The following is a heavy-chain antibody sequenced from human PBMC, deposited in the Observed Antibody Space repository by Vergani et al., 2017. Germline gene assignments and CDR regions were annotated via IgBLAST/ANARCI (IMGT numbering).Heavy chain of an antibody. J-gene: IGHJ6*02. V-gene: IGHV3-33*01. CDR2: IWYDGSNK. CDR3: ARDGAYGSGIYRYYYYGMDV. Sequence: QVQLVESGGGVVQPGRSLRLSCAASGFTFSSYGMHWVRQAPGKGLEWVAVIWYDGSNKYYADSVKGRFTISRDNSKNTLYLQMNSQRAEDTAVYYCARDGAYGSGIYRYYYYGMDVWGQGTTVTVSS. D-gene: IGHD3-10*01. CDR1: GFTFSSYG.